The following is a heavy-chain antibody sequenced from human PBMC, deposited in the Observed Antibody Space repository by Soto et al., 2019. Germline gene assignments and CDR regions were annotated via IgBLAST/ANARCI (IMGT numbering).Heavy chain of an antibody. D-gene: IGHD3-22*01. CDR2: FDPEDGET. CDR3: ATDRNYYDSSGYWNDY. Sequence: GASVKVSCKVSGYTLTELSMHWVRQAPGKGLEWMGGFDPEDGETIYAQKFQGRVTMTEDTSTDTAYMELSSLRSEDTAVYYCATDRNYYDSSGYWNDYWGQGTLVTVSS. V-gene: IGHV1-24*01. CDR1: GYTLTELS. J-gene: IGHJ4*02.